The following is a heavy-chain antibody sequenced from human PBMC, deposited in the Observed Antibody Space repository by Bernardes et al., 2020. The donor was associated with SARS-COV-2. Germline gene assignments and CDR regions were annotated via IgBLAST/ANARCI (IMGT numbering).Heavy chain of an antibody. CDR3: VGGSRDFNY. Sequence: GGSLRLSCAASGFTFSNLWMNWVRQAPGKGLEWVANIKQDGSAKYYVDSVKGRFTISRDNANNSLYLQMNSLRGEDTAVYYCVGGSRDFNYWGQGTLVTVSS. CDR1: GFTFSNLW. CDR2: IKQDGSAK. J-gene: IGHJ4*02. D-gene: IGHD2-2*01. V-gene: IGHV3-7*01.